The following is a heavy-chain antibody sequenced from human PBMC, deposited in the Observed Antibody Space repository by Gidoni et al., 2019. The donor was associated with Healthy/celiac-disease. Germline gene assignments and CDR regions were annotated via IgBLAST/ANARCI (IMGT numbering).Heavy chain of an antibody. CDR1: GFTFSNAW. D-gene: IGHD6-6*01. J-gene: IGHJ3*02. CDR3: TTTSIAARPDAFDI. V-gene: IGHV3-15*01. Sequence: EVQLVESGGGLVKPGGSLRLSCAASGFTFSNAWMSWVRQAPGKGLEWVGRIKSKTDGGTTDYAAPVKGRFTISRDDSKNTLYLQMNSLKTEDTAVYYCTTTSIAARPDAFDIWGQGTMVTVSS. CDR2: IKSKTDGGTT.